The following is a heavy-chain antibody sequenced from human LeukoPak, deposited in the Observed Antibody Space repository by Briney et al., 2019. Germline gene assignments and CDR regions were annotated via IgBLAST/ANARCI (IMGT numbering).Heavy chain of an antibody. D-gene: IGHD4-17*01. CDR3: ARDPVTTGGGPSE. V-gene: IGHV3-53*01. CDR1: RLSISIHF. CDR2: IYTGGIT. Sequence: GGSVTPLCAASRLSISIHFMTCARQAPEKGLEWVSVIYTGGITHYADSVAGRFPISRNISKNTLYLQMNNLRDEHTAVYYFARDPVTTGGGPSEGGEAPLVTVSS. J-gene: IGHJ4*02.